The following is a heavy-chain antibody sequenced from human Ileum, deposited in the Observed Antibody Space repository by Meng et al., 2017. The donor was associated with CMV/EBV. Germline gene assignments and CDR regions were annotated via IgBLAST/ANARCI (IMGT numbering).Heavy chain of an antibody. V-gene: IGHV1-2*02. D-gene: IGHD1-1*01. Sequence: SVKVSCKASGYTFTDYNFHWARQAPGQGLEWMAWINPKSGDFNDAQKFHGRVTLTRDTSISVVYMDLSVLRSDDTAVYYCVRGVGTGHFDYWGQGTRVTVSS. CDR1: GYTFTDYN. CDR2: INPKSGDF. J-gene: IGHJ4*02. CDR3: VRGVGTGHFDY.